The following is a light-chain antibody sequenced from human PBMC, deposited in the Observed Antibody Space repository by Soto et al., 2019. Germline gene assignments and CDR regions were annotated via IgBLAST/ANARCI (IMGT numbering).Light chain of an antibody. CDR1: SSDVGSYNL. J-gene: IGLJ1*01. CDR2: EGS. V-gene: IGLV2-23*01. CDR3: CSYAGSSTYV. Sequence: QPDLTQPASVSGVPGQSITISCTRTSSDVGSYNLVSWYQQHPGKAPKLMIYEGSKRPSGVSNRFSGSKSGNTASLTISGLQAEDEADYYCCSYAGSSTYVFGNGTKVTVL.